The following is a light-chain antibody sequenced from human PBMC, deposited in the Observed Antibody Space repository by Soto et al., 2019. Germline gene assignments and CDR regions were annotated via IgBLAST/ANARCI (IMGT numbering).Light chain of an antibody. CDR3: QQYKSYSWT. Sequence: PGELATLSCRASENVRTFVDWYQQKPGQAPRLLIHGASNRAIGIPDRFSGSGAGTDFTLTISRLDPEDFAVYFCQQYKSYSWTFGQGTKVDIK. CDR2: GAS. V-gene: IGKV3-20*01. CDR1: ENVRTF. J-gene: IGKJ1*01.